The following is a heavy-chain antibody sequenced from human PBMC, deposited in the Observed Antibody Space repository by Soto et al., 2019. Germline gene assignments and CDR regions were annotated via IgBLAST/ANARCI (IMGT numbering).Heavy chain of an antibody. D-gene: IGHD6-6*01. CDR3: ARDSGASGQLGIDY. V-gene: IGHV4-59*01. J-gene: IGHJ4*02. CDR1: GGSISSYY. CDR2: IYYSGST. Sequence: SETLSLTCTVSGGSISSYYLSWIRQPPGKGLEWIGYIYYSGSTNYNPSLKSRVTISVDTSKNQFSLKLSSVTAADTAVYYCARDSGASGQLGIDYWGQGTLVT.